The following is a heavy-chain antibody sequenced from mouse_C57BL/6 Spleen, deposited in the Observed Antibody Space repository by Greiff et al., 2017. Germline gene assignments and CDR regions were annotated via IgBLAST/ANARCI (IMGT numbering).Heavy chain of an antibody. CDR2: ISSGSSTI. V-gene: IGHV5-17*01. D-gene: IGHD1-1*01. CDR3: ARLLRSYAMDY. CDR1: GFTFSDYG. J-gene: IGHJ4*01. Sequence: EVKVVESGGGLVKPAGSLKLSCAASGFTFSDYGMHWVRQAPEKGLEWVAYISSGSSTIYYADTVQGRFTISRDNAKNTLFLQMTSLRSEDTAMYYCARLLRSYAMDYWGQGTSVTVSS.